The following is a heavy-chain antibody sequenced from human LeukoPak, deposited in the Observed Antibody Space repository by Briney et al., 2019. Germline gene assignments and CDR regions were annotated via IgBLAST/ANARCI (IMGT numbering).Heavy chain of an antibody. D-gene: IGHD6-13*01. J-gene: IGHJ4*02. V-gene: IGHV5-51*01. CDR1: GYRFTSYW. CDR2: IYPGDSDT. CDR3: ARHQQQLEQYYFDY. Sequence: KGGESLKISCKGSGYRFTSYWIGWVRQMPGKGLEWMGIIYPGDSDTRYSPSFQGQVTISADKSISTAYLQWSSLKASDTAMYYCARHQQQLEQYYFDYWGQGTLVTVSS.